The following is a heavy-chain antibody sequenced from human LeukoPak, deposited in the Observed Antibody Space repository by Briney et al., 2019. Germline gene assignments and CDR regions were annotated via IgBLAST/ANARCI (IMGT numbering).Heavy chain of an antibody. CDR2: INARGDT. CDR3: ARGQVPAARGYNWFDP. CDR1: GWSFNDYY. V-gene: IGHV4-34*01. Sequence: SETLSLTCAVYGWSFNDYYWNWIRQPPGKGLEWIGEINARGDTNYNPSLKSRVNISVATSKKQFSLSLTSMIAADTALYSCARGQVPAARGYNWFDPWGQGTLVTVSS. J-gene: IGHJ5*02. D-gene: IGHD2-2*01.